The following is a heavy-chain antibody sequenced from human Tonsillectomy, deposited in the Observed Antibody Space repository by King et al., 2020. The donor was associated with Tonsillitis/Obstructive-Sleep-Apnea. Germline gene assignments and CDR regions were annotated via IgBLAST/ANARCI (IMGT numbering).Heavy chain of an antibody. D-gene: IGHD1-1*01. CDR1: GFNFSSYA. CDR3: ARGEYDPYYFDY. Sequence: VQLVESGGGVVQPGRSLRLSCAASGFNFSSYAMHWVRQAPGKGLEWVAVISDDGSKKYYADSVKGRFTFSRDKSKNTLYLRMNSLTTEDAAVYYCARGEYDPYYFDYWGLGTLVNVPS. J-gene: IGHJ4*02. V-gene: IGHV3-30*04. CDR2: ISDDGSKK.